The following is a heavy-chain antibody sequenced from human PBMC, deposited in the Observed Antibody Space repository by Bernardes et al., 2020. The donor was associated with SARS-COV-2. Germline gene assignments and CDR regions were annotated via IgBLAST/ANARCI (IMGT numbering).Heavy chain of an antibody. CDR1: GFTFSSYG. CDR3: ARGPYYFDY. V-gene: IGHV3-33*01. J-gene: IGHJ4*02. CDR2: IWYDGSNK. Sequence: GGSLSLSCAASGFTFSSYGMHWVRQAPGKGLEWVAVIWYDGSNKYYADSVKGRFTLSRDNSKNTLYLQMNSLRAEDTAVYYCARGPYYFDYWGQGTLVTVSS.